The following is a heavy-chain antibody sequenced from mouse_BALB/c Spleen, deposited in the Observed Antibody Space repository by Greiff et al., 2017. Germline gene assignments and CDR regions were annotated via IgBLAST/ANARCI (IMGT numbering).Heavy chain of an antibody. CDR3: ARREDY. CDR2: ISSGSSTI. CDR1: GFTFSSFG. V-gene: IGHV5-17*02. J-gene: IGHJ4*01. Sequence: EVQLVESGGGLVQPGGSRKLSCAASGFTFSSFGMHWVRQAPEKGLEWVAYISSGSSTIYYADTVKGRFTISRDNPKNTLFLQITSLRSEDTAMYYCARREDYWGQGTSVTVSS.